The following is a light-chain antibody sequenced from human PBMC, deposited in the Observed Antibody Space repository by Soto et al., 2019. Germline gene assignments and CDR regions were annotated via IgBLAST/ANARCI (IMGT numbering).Light chain of an antibody. CDR3: RSYAGSNTWV. CDR2: EVG. CDR1: SSDVGDYHF. V-gene: IGLV2-8*01. J-gene: IGLJ3*02. Sequence: QSALTQPASASGSPGQSITISCTGTSSDVGDYHFVSWYQHHPGKAPKLIIYEVGHRPSGVPDRFSGSKSGNTASLTISGLQAEDEADYFCRSYAGSNTWVFGRGTKLTVL.